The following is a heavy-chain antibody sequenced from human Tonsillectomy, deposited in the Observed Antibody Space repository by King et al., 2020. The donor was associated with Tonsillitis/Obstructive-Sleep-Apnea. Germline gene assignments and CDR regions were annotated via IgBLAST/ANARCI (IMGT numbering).Heavy chain of an antibody. CDR2: IHAGNCKT. D-gene: IGHD3-3*01. V-gene: IGHV1-3*01. CDR3: ARTRNTIFGVVIIQSYFDY. Sequence: VQLVQSGAEGEKPGASVKGFFKASGYTFTSYAIHLVRQGPGPRPEWMGGIHAGNCKTKYSQKFQGRVTITRDTSASTAYIELSSVRSEDTAVYYCARTRNTIFGVVIIQSYFDYWGQGTLVTVSS. J-gene: IGHJ4*02. CDR1: GYTFTSYA.